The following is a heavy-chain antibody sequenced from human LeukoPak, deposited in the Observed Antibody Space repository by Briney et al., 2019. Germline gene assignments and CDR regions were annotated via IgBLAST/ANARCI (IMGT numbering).Heavy chain of an antibody. V-gene: IGHV1-18*01. CDR1: GYTFTSYG. D-gene: IGHD6-13*01. J-gene: IGHJ6*03. CDR3: ARAYSSSWYLYYYYMDV. CDR2: ISGYNGNT. Sequence: GASVKVSCKASGYTFTSYGISWVRQAPGQGLEWMGWISGYNGNTNYAQNLQGRVTMTTDTSTSTVYMELRSLRSDDTAVYYCARAYSSSWYLYYYYMDVWGKGTTVTISS.